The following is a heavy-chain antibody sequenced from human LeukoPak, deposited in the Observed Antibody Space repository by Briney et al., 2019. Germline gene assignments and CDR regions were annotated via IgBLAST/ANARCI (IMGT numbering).Heavy chain of an antibody. CDR3: ARTLYRCSSTSCYAGYYYYGMDV. Sequence: PSETLSLTCAVYGGSFSGYYWSWIRQPPGKGLEWIGEINHSGSTNYNPSLKSRVTISVDTSKNQFSLKLSSVTAADTAVCYCARTLYRCSSTSCYAGYYYYGMDVWGQGTTVTVSS. V-gene: IGHV4-34*01. CDR1: GGSFSGYY. J-gene: IGHJ6*02. CDR2: INHSGST. D-gene: IGHD2-2*01.